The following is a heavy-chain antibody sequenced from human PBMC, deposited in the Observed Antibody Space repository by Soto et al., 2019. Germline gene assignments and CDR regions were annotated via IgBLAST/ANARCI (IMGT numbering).Heavy chain of an antibody. Sequence: QVQLAQSGAEVKKPGASVKVSCKASGYTFTGYYMHWVRQAPGQGLEWMGWINPNSGGTNYAQKFQGRVTMTRDTSISTAYMELSRLRSDDTAVYYCARGGVVVGATTLFNLGVWGQGTMVTVSS. D-gene: IGHD1-26*01. V-gene: IGHV1-2*02. CDR1: GYTFTGYY. CDR2: INPNSGGT. CDR3: ARGGVVVGATTLFNLGV. J-gene: IGHJ3*01.